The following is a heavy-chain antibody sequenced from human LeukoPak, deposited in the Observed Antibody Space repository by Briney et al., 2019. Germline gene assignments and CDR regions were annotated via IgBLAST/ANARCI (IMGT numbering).Heavy chain of an antibody. CDR1: GFTVSSNY. D-gene: IGHD3-22*01. CDR2: IYSGGST. V-gene: IGHV3-66*01. CDR3: ARAPPYDSSSYYYYGMDV. J-gene: IGHJ6*02. Sequence: PGGSLRLSCAASGFTVSSNYMSWVRQAPGKGLEWVSVIYSGGSTYYADSVKGRFTISRDNSKNTLYLQINSLRAEDTAVYYCARAPPYDSSSYYYYGMDVWGQGTTVTVSS.